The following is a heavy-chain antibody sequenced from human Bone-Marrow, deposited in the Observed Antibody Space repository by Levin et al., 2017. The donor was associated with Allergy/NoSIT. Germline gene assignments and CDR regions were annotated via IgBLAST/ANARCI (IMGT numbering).Heavy chain of an antibody. V-gene: IGHV5-51*01. CDR1: GSSFTSSW. CDR3: ARRAPNRIGTTGNWFDP. D-gene: IGHD1-7*01. CDR2: IYLGDSDS. J-gene: IGHJ5*02. Sequence: MSGGSLRLSCKGSGSSFTSSWIGWVRQLPEKGLEWMGSIYLGDSDSRYSPSFQGQVSISADKSSSTAYLQWSSLKASDTAMYYCARRAPNRIGTTGNWFDPWGQGILVTVSS.